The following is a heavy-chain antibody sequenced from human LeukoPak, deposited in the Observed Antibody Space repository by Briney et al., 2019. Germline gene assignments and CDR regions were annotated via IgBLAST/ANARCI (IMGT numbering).Heavy chain of an antibody. J-gene: IGHJ5*02. CDR3: VELGSSTSDL. V-gene: IGHV3-73*01. CDR2: IRSIANSYAT. CDR1: GFTFSGSA. Sequence: PGGSLRLSCAASGFTFSGSAMHWVRQASGEGLEWVGRIRSIANSYATAYAASVKGRFTISRDDSKNTAYLQMNSLRVEDTAVYYCVELGSSTSDLWGQGTLVTVSS. D-gene: IGHD2-2*01.